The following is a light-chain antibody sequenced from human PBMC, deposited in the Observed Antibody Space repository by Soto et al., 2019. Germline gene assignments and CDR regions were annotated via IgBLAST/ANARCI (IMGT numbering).Light chain of an antibody. V-gene: IGKV1-9*01. CDR1: QGIMNY. J-gene: IGKJ3*01. Sequence: IQLTQSPSSLSASVGDRVTITCRASQGIMNYLAWYTQKPGKAPKLLIYGASTLQSGVPSRFGGSGSGTDFTIPVSSLQPEDFATYYCQQLFMYPPTFGTGTKVDIK. CDR2: GAS. CDR3: QQLFMYPPT.